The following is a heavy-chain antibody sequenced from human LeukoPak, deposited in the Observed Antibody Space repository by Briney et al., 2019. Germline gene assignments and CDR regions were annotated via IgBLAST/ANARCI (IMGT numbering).Heavy chain of an antibody. Sequence: SETLSLTCTVSGGSISSYYWSWIRQPPGQGLEWMGYIYSSGSTNHNPYHKSRVPISVDTSTNQSSLKRSSLTAADTAVYYCARGGDRWVLDIWGERTRVTLST. CDR1: GGSISSYY. D-gene: IGHD3-10*01. CDR3: ARGGDRWVLDI. J-gene: IGHJ4*02. V-gene: IGHV4-59*01. CDR2: IYSSGST.